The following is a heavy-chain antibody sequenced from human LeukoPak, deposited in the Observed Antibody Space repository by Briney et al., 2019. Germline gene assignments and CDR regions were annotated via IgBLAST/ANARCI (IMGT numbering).Heavy chain of an antibody. CDR1: GGSISSGSYY. CDR2: IYTSGTT. CDR3: ARGDYGDPTFDY. J-gene: IGHJ4*02. Sequence: SETLSLTCTVSGGSISSGSYYYSWIRQPAGKGLEWLGRIYTSGTTNYNPSLKSRVTISVDTSKNQFSLKLISVTAADTAVYYCARGDYGDPTFDYWGQGTLVTVSS. D-gene: IGHD4-17*01. V-gene: IGHV4-61*02.